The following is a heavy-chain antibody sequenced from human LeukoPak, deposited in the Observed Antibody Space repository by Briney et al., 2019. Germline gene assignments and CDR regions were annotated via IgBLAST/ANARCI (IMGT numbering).Heavy chain of an antibody. D-gene: IGHD2-15*01. CDR2: ILYIGSNK. CDR1: GVTFSISG. CDR3: ARAGGYCSGGSCYRGYSWFDP. V-gene: IGHV3-33*01. Sequence: GGSLRLSCAASGVTFSISGMHLVRQAPGEGLGLVAVILYIGSNKYYADSVKGRFTISRDNSKNTLHLQMNSLRVEDTAVYYCARAGGYCSGGSCYRGYSWFDPWGQGTLVTVSS. J-gene: IGHJ5*02.